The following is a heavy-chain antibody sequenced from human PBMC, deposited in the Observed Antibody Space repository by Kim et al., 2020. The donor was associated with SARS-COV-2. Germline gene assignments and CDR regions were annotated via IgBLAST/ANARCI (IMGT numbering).Heavy chain of an antibody. J-gene: IGHJ5*02. D-gene: IGHD1-1*01. Sequence: SETLSLTCTVSGGSISSYYWSWIRQPPGKGLEWIGYIYYSGSTNYNPSLKSRVTISVDTSKNQVSLKLSSVTAADTAVYYCARVRWNDGGGGWFDPWGQGTLVTVSS. CDR3: ARVRWNDGGGGWFDP. CDR1: GGSISSYY. CDR2: IYYSGST. V-gene: IGHV4-59*01.